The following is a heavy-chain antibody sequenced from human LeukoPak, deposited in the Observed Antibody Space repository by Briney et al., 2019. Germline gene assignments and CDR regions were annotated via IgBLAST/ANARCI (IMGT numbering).Heavy chain of an antibody. D-gene: IGHD3-22*01. CDR3: AKDHSSYYYDSSGHNDY. CDR1: GFTFSSYG. V-gene: IGHV3-30*18. CDR2: ISYDGSNK. J-gene: IGHJ4*02. Sequence: GGSLRLSCAASGFTFSSYGMHWVRQAPGKGLEWVAVISYDGSNKYYADSVKGRFTISRDNSKNTLYLQMNSLRAEDTAVYYCAKDHSSYYYDSSGHNDYWGQGTLVTVSS.